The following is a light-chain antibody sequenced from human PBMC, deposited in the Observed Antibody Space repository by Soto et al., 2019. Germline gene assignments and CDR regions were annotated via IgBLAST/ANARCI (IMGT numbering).Light chain of an antibody. CDR1: QSISTY. Sequence: DIQMTQSPSSLSASVGDRIPITCRASQSISTYLNWFQQTPGRAPKLLSYLTSTLEIGVPARFSGSGSGTDFTLTISSLQPEEFATYHCQQSSTTPWTIGQGTKVDVK. CDR3: QQSSTTPWT. J-gene: IGKJ1*01. V-gene: IGKV1-39*01. CDR2: LTS.